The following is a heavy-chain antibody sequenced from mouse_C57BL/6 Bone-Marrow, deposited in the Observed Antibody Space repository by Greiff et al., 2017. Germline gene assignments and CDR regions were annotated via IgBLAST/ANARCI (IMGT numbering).Heavy chain of an antibody. CDR1: GFTFSSYG. V-gene: IGHV5-6*02. CDR3: ARRGRRGYFDV. Sequence: DVMLVESGGDLVKPGGSLKLSCAASGFTFSSYGMSWVRQTPDKRLEWVATISSGGSYTYYPDSVKGRFTISRDNAKNTLYLQMSSLKSEDTAVYYCARRGRRGYFDVWGTGTTVTVSS. CDR2: ISSGGSYT. D-gene: IGHD1-1*01. J-gene: IGHJ1*03.